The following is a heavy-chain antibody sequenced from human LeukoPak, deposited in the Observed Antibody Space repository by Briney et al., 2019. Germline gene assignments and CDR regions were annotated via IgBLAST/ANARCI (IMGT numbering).Heavy chain of an antibody. D-gene: IGHD2-15*01. J-gene: IGHJ4*02. CDR1: GYTFTSYD. V-gene: IGHV1-8*01. CDR3: ARGACSGGSCYSTPFDY. Sequence: ASVKVSCKASGYTFTSYDINWVRQATGQGLEWMGWMNPNSGNTGYAQKFQGRVTMTRNTSISTAYMELSSLRSEDTAVYYCARGACSGGSCYSTPFDYWGQGTLVTVSS. CDR2: MNPNSGNT.